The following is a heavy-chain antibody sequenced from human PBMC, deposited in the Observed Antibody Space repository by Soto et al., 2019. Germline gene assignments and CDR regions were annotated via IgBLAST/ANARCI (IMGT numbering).Heavy chain of an antibody. CDR2: ISDDGSNK. Sequence: PGGSLRLSCVASGFTFSNYGMHWVRQAPGKGLEWVVFISDDGSNKYYADSMRGRFTMSRDNSKRTLYLQMSSLRVEDTAVYYCTKRRNVLRFLEWSSGMEVWGQGTTVTVSS. D-gene: IGHD3-3*01. V-gene: IGHV3-30*18. CDR1: GFTFSNYG. CDR3: TKRRNVLRFLEWSSGMEV. J-gene: IGHJ6*02.